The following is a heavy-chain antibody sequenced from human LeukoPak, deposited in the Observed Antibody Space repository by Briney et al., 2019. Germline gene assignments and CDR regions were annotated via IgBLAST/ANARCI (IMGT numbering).Heavy chain of an antibody. J-gene: IGHJ3*02. CDR3: ARDAGPFDI. Sequence: ASVKVSCKAFGYTFTSNYMHWVRQAPGQGPEWMGVISPSGGSTTYAQKFQGRVTLTRDMSTSTDYLELSSLRSEDTAVYYCARDAGPFDIWGQGTMVTVSS. V-gene: IGHV1-46*01. CDR2: ISPSGGST. CDR1: GYTFTSNY.